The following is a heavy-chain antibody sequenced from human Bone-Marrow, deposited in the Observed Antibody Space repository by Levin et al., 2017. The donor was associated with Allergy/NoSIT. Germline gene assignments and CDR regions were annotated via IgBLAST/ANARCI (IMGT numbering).Heavy chain of an antibody. D-gene: IGHD3-3*01. Sequence: SETLSLTCTVSGGSISSGDYYWSWIRRPPGKGLEWIGNIHDSGGTYYNPSLKSRVIFSLHTSKNLFSLKLCSVTAAPTAMYHCARGRITIFGRITTRVHGVDVWGQGTAVTVSS. V-gene: IGHV4-30-4*01. CDR3: ARGRITIFGRITTRVHGVDV. CDR2: IHDSGGT. J-gene: IGHJ6*02. CDR1: GGSISSGDYY.